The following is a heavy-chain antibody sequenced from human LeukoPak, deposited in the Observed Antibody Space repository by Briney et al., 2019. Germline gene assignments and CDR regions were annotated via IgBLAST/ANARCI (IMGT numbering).Heavy chain of an antibody. J-gene: IGHJ4*02. CDR2: IIPIFGTA. V-gene: IGHV1-69*06. D-gene: IGHD2-8*01. Sequence: GASVKVSCKASGGTFSSYAISWVRQAPGQGLEWMGGIIPIFGTANYAQKFQGRVTITADKSTSTAYMELSSLRSEDTAIYYCAKDNIVLMVYAVSYYFDYWGQGTLVTVSS. CDR1: GGTFSSYA. CDR3: AKDNIVLMVYAVSYYFDY.